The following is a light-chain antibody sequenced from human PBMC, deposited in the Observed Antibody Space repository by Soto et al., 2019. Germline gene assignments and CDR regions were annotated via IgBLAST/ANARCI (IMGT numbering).Light chain of an antibody. J-gene: IGKJ1*01. V-gene: IGKV3-20*01. Sequence: EIVLTQSPGTLSLSPGERATLSCRASQSVPKNYLAWYQQKPGQAPRLLIYGPSSRATGIPDRFSGSGSGTDFTLSISRLEPEYFALYYCHQYDTSPQTFGQGTKVEIK. CDR3: HQYDTSPQT. CDR1: QSVPKNY. CDR2: GPS.